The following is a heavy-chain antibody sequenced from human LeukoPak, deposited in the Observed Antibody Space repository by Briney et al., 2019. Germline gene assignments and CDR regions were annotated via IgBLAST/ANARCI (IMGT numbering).Heavy chain of an antibody. CDR1: GGSISDYY. V-gene: IGHV4-59*01. D-gene: IGHD2-8*01. CDR2: IYYSGST. CDR3: ARGGRGVSVGMDV. J-gene: IGHJ6*02. Sequence: SETLSLTCTVSGGSISDYYWSWIRQPSGKGLEWIAYIYYSGSTNYNPSLKSRVTISVDTSKNQFSLKLSSVTAADTAVYYCARGGRGVSVGMDVWGQGTTVTVSS.